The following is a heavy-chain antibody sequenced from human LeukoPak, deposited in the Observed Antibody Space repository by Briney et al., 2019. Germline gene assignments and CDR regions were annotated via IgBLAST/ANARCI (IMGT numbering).Heavy chain of an antibody. D-gene: IGHD3-3*01. CDR2: IYYSGST. V-gene: IGHV4-59*01. Sequence: PSETLSLTCTVSGGSISSYYWSWIRQPPGKGLEWIGYIYYSGSTNYNPSLKSRVTISVDTSKNQFSLKLSSVTAADTAVYYCARGGNYDFWSGYYYYYYYMDVWGKGTTVTVSS. CDR1: GGSISSYY. CDR3: ARGGNYDFWSGYYYYYYYMDV. J-gene: IGHJ6*03.